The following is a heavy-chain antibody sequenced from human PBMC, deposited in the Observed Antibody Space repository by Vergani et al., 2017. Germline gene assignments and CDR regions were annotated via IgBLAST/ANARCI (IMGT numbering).Heavy chain of an antibody. CDR2: IYYSGST. D-gene: IGHD3-10*01. J-gene: IGHJ4*02. Sequence: QVQLQESGPGLVKPSETLSLTCTVSGGSISSYYWSWIRQPPGKGLEWIGYIYYSGSTNYNPSLKSRVTISVDTSKNQFSLKLSSVTAADTAVYYCAGDLYGSGSYWGQGTLVTVSS. CDR1: GGSISSYY. V-gene: IGHV4-59*01. CDR3: AGDLYGSGSY.